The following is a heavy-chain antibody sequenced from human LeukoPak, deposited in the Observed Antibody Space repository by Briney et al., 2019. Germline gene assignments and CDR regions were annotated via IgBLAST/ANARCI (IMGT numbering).Heavy chain of an antibody. Sequence: GGSLRLSCAASGFTFDDYGMSWVRQAPGKGLEWVSGINWNGGSTGYADSVKGRFTISRDNAKNPLYLQMNSLRAEDTAVYYCARDGLELWFGELLSDAFDIWGQGTMVTVSS. CDR3: ARDGLELWFGELLSDAFDI. V-gene: IGHV3-20*04. D-gene: IGHD3-10*01. CDR2: INWNGGST. J-gene: IGHJ3*02. CDR1: GFTFDDYG.